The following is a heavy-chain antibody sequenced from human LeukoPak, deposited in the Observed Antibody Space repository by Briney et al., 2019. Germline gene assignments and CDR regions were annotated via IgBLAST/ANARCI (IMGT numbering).Heavy chain of an antibody. CDR2: IYTSGST. J-gene: IGHJ6*03. CDR1: GGSISTSGYS. Sequence: KSSETLSLTCTVSGGSISTSGYSWGWIRQPAGKGLEWIGRIYTSGSTNYNPSLKSRVTISVDTSKNQFSLKLSSVTAADTAVYCCARDYSSNYYYYYMDVWGKGTTVTVSS. D-gene: IGHD4-11*01. V-gene: IGHV4-61*02. CDR3: ARDYSSNYYYYYMDV.